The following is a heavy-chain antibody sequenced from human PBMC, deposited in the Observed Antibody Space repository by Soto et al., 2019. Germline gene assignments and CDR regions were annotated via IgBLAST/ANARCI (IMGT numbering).Heavy chain of an antibody. V-gene: IGHV3-30*18. CDR2: ISYDGSNK. Sequence: QVQLVESGGGVVQPGRSLRLSCAASGFTFSSYGMHWVRQAPGKGLEWVAVISYDGSNKYYADSVKGRFTISRDNSKNTLYLQMNSLRAEDTDVYYCAKDIYGDCPFDAFDIWGQGTMVTVSS. CDR1: GFTFSSYG. J-gene: IGHJ3*02. D-gene: IGHD4-17*01. CDR3: AKDIYGDCPFDAFDI.